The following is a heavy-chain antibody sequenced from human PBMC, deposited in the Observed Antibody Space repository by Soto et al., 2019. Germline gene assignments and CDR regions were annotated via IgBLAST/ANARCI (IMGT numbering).Heavy chain of an antibody. CDR3: ARHLFGDEDYYYYGMDV. Sequence: PGESLKISCKGSGYSFTSYWIGWVRQMPGKGLEWMGLIYPGDSDTRYSPSFQGQVTISADKSITTAYLQWGSLRASDTAIYYCARHLFGDEDYYYYGMDVWGQGTTVTVSS. V-gene: IGHV5-51*01. CDR1: GYSFTSYW. J-gene: IGHJ6*02. D-gene: IGHD3-10*01. CDR2: IYPGDSDT.